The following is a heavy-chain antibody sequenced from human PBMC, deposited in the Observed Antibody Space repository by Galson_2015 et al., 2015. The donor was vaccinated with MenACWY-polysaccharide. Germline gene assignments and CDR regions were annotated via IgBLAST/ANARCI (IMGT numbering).Heavy chain of an antibody. J-gene: IGHJ5*02. D-gene: IGHD3-16*01. V-gene: IGHV4-31*03. CDR2: ISYDGGT. CDR1: GDSITSGGYF. Sequence: TLSLTCTVSGDSITSGGYFWSWIRQHPGKGLGWIASISYDGGTYYNPSLKSRVTISVDTPNNQFSLKLNSVTAADTAVYYCARGGRPVSNRNWFDPWGQGTLVTVSS. CDR3: ARGGRPVSNRNWFDP.